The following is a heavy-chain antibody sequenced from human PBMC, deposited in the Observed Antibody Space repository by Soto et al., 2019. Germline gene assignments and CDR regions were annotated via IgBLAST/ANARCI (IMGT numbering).Heavy chain of an antibody. CDR3: STIIGGGLYFFGMDV. Sequence: ASVKVSCTASGYTFTSYGISWVRQAPGQGLEWMGWISAYNGNTNYAQKLPGRVTMTTDTSTSTAYMELRSQRSDDTAVYYCSTIIGGGLYFFGMDVWGQGTTVTV. CDR2: ISAYNGNT. D-gene: IGHD3-16*01. V-gene: IGHV1-18*04. J-gene: IGHJ6*02. CDR1: GYTFTSYG.